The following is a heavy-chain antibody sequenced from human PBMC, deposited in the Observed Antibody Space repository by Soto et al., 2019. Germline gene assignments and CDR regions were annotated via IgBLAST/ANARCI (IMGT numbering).Heavy chain of an antibody. CDR2: ISQSGNT. V-gene: IGHV4-34*01. CDR1: SGSFSGYY. CDR3: VRAPKVSGSSQTRPDF. Sequence: ADTLSLTCSIYSGSFSGYYWSWIRQPPGKGLDWIGEISQSGNTNYSPSLKSRDSTKIDKSKNHFSLNLASVSPADTAVYYCVRAPKVSGSSQTRPDFWGQGTLVTVSS. D-gene: IGHD6-6*01. J-gene: IGHJ4*02.